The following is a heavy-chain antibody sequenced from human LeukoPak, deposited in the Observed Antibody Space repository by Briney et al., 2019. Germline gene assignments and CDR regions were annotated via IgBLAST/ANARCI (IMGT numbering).Heavy chain of an antibody. CDR1: GGSVSGGNYY. CDR2: IHYSGST. V-gene: IGHV4-61*01. Sequence: PSETLSLTCTVSGGSVSGGNYYCSWIRQSPGKGLEWIGYIHYSGSTVYNPSLKSRVTMSIDTSKNQFSLNLSSVTAADTAVYYCARTGSTGGYWGQGTLVTASS. J-gene: IGHJ4*02. CDR3: ARTGSTGGY. D-gene: IGHD1-1*01.